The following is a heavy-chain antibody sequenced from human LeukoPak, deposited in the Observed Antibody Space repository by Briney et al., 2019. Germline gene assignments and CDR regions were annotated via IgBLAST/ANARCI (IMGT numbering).Heavy chain of an antibody. V-gene: IGHV3-30*18. J-gene: IGHJ4*02. CDR3: AKDRAAGAVTTYDS. CDR2: MFYDGNNK. D-gene: IGHD4-17*01. CDR1: GFIIHNFG. Sequence: GTSLRPSCTASGFIIHNFGMHWVRQPPGKGLEWLAVMFYDGNNKYYADSVKGRFTISRDNSKNTLSLHMNSLRAEDSSLYYCAKDRAAGAVTTYDSWGQGTLVTVSS.